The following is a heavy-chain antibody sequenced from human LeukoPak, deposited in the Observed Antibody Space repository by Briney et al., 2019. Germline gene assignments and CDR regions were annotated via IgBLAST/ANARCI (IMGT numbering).Heavy chain of an antibody. J-gene: IGHJ3*02. V-gene: IGHV4-34*01. CDR2: INHSGST. CDR1: GGSFSGYY. CDR3: ARTRDGYSHGAFDI. Sequence: PSETLSLTCAVYGGSFSGYYWSWIRQPPGKGLEWIGEINHSGSTNYNPSLKSRVTISVDTSKNQFSLKLSSVTAADTAVYYCARTRDGYSHGAFDIWGQGTMVTVSS. D-gene: IGHD5-24*01.